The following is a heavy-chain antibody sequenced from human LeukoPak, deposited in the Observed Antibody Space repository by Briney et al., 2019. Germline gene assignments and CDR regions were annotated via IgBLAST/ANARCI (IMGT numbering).Heavy chain of an antibody. J-gene: IGHJ4*02. CDR3: ARRTSNPVGAIDY. Sequence: SETLSLTCTVSGGSISISNYYWGWIHQPPGRGLEWIGSISYSGTYYNPSLKSRLTISADTSKNHFSLNLRSVTAADTAVYYCARRTSNPVGAIDYWGQGTLVTVSS. V-gene: IGHV4-39*01. D-gene: IGHD1-26*01. CDR2: ISYSGT. CDR1: GGSISISNYY.